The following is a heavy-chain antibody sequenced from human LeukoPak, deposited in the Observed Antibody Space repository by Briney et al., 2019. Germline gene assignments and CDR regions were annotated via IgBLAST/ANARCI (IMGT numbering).Heavy chain of an antibody. Sequence: SETLSLTCTVSGGFISSSSYYWDWMRQAPGKGLEGLGSIYYSGSTYYKPSLKRRVTISVATSKNQFSLNLTSVTAAETAVYNCERNISGSYRWGFDYWGQGTLVSVSS. J-gene: IGHJ4*02. V-gene: IGHV4-39*01. D-gene: IGHD1-26*01. CDR2: IYYSGST. CDR1: GGFISSSSYY. CDR3: ERNISGSYRWGFDY.